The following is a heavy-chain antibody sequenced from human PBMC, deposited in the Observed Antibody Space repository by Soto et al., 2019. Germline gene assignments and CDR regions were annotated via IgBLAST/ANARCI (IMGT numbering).Heavy chain of an antibody. CDR1: GFTFSSYA. CDR2: ISYDGSNK. Sequence: GGSLRLSCAASGFTFSSYAMHWVRQAPGKGLEWVAVISYDGSNKYYADSVKGRFTISRDNSKNTLYLQMNSLRAEDTAVYYCARVVIPRGGDTIYYYYYGMDVWGQGTTVTVSS. D-gene: IGHD2-21*01. J-gene: IGHJ6*02. V-gene: IGHV3-30-3*01. CDR3: ARVVIPRGGDTIYYYYYGMDV.